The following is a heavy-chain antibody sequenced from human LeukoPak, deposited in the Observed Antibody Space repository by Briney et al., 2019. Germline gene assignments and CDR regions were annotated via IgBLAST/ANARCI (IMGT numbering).Heavy chain of an antibody. CDR3: ARTPSWGNRFFDY. D-gene: IGHD7-27*01. J-gene: IGHJ4*02. CDR2: INHSGST. CDR1: GGSFSGYY. V-gene: IGHV4-34*01. Sequence: SETLSLTCAVYGGSFSGYYWSWIRQPPGKGLEWIGEINHSGSTNYNPSLKSRVTISVDTPKNQFSLKLSSVTAADTAVYYCARTPSWGNRFFDYWGQGTLVTVSS.